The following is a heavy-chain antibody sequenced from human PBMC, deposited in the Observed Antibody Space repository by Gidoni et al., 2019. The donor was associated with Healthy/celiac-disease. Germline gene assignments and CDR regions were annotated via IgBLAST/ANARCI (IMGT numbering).Heavy chain of an antibody. CDR1: GCSIRRYY. D-gene: IGHD3-3*01. CDR2: SYTSGST. Sequence: HVQLQVSGPGPVKPSETLSLTCPVHGCSIRRYYWGWFRQPAGKGLECIGRSYTSGSTNYNPSRKSRVTMSVDTSKNQFSLKLSSVTAADTAVYYCARGTDAIFGVYNWFDPWGQGTLVTVSS. J-gene: IGHJ5*02. V-gene: IGHV4-4*07. CDR3: ARGTDAIFGVYNWFDP.